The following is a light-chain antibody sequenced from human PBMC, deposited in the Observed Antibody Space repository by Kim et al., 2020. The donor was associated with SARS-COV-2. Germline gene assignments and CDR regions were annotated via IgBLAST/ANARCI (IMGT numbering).Light chain of an antibody. CDR1: QSVTD. J-gene: IGKJ1*01. CDR3: QQYGDSLRT. Sequence: PGERATLSCSASQSVTDLAWYQQRPGQAPRILIFAASTRATGIPDRFSGSGAGTDFTLTIGRLEPEDSGVYYCQQYGDSLRTFGQGTKVDIK. V-gene: IGKV3-20*01. CDR2: AAS.